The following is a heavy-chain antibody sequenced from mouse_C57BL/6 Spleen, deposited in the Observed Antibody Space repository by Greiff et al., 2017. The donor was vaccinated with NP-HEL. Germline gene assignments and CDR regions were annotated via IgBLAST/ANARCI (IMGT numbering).Heavy chain of an antibody. V-gene: IGHV14-4*01. Sequence: EVHLVESGAELVRPGASVKLSCTASGFNIKDDYMHWVKQRPEQGLEWIGWIDPENGDTEYASKFQGKATITADTSSNTAYLQLSRLTSEDTAVYYCTDGSPFAYWGQGTLVTVSA. CDR2: IDPENGDT. D-gene: IGHD1-1*01. CDR3: TDGSPFAY. CDR1: GFNIKDDY. J-gene: IGHJ3*01.